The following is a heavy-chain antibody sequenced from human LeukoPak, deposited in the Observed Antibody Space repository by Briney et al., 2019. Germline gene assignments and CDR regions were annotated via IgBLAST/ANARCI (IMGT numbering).Heavy chain of an antibody. CDR1: GDSVSNNGVA. V-gene: IGHV6-1*01. D-gene: IGHD1-1*01. CDR3: ARQRSRALDL. CDR2: TYFGSKWYN. Sequence: SQTLSPTCAISGDSVSNNGVAWNWIRQSPSRGLEWLGRTYFGSKWYNDYAVSVKSRITINPDTSKDQFSLQLNSVTPEDTAVYYCARQRSRALDLWGQGTMVTVSS. J-gene: IGHJ3*01.